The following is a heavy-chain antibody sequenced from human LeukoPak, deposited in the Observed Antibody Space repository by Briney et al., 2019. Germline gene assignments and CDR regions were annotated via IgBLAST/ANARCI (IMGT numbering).Heavy chain of an antibody. J-gene: IGHJ3*02. D-gene: IGHD6-13*01. CDR3: AREEPYSSSWYSSGGHDAFDI. CDR2: TYYRSKWYN. CDR1: GDSVSSNSAA. V-gene: IGHV6-1*01. Sequence: SQTLSLTCAISGDSVSSNSAAWNWIRQSPSRGLEWLGRTYYRSKWYNDYAVSVKSRITINPDTSKNQFSLQLNSVTPEDTAVYYCAREEPYSSSWYSSGGHDAFDIWGQGTMVTVSS.